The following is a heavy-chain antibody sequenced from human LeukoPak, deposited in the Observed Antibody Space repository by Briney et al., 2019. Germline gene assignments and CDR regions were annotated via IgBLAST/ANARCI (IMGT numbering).Heavy chain of an antibody. V-gene: IGHV3-48*01. CDR2: ISSSGSLI. CDR3: ARGGAGYYDSSGSDY. CDR1: GFTFSTYS. Sequence: GGSLRLSCAASGFTFSTYSMNWVRQAPGKGLEWVSYISSSGSLIHDSDSVKGRFTISRDNAKNSLYLQMNTLRADDTAVYYCARGGAGYYDSSGSDYWGQGTLVTVSS. D-gene: IGHD3-22*01. J-gene: IGHJ4*02.